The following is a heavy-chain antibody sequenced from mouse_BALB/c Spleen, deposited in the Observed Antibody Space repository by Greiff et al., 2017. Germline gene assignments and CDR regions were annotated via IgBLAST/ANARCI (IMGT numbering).Heavy chain of an antibody. CDR1: GFNIKDTY. Sequence: VQLKESGAELVKPGASVKLSCTASGFNIKDTYMHWVKQRPEQGLEWIGRIDPANGNTKYDPKFQGKATITADTSSNTAYLQLSSLTSEDTAVYYCAREYRYDYAMDYWGQGTSVTVSS. CDR2: IDPANGNT. D-gene: IGHD2-14*01. V-gene: IGHV14-3*02. J-gene: IGHJ4*01. CDR3: AREYRYDYAMDY.